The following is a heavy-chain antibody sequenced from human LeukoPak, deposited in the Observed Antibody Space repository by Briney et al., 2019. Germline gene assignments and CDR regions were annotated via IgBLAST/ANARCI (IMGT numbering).Heavy chain of an antibody. CDR2: ISYDGSNK. J-gene: IGHJ4*02. Sequence: HPGRSLRLSCTASGFTFSSYAMHWVRQAPGKGLEWVAVISYDGSNKYYADSVKGRFTISRDNSKNTLYLQMNSLRAEDTAVYYCAAGGHYYDSSGSTVSDYWGQGTLVTVSS. V-gene: IGHV3-30-3*01. CDR1: GFTFSSYA. CDR3: AAGGHYYDSSGSTVSDY. D-gene: IGHD3-22*01.